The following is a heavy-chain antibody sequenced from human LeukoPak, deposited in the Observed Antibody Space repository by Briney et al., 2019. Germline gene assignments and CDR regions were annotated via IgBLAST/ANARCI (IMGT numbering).Heavy chain of an antibody. D-gene: IGHD6-19*01. CDR3: ARHHRQLLPPNWFDP. CDR1: GGSTSSSNYY. V-gene: IGHV4-39*01. J-gene: IGHJ5*02. CDR2: IYYSGNT. Sequence: SETLSLTCTVSGGSTSSSNYYWGWIRQPPGKGLEWIGSIYYSGNTYYNPSLKSRVTIFVDTSKNQFSLKLSSVTAADTAMYYCARHHRQLLPPNWFDPWGQGTLVTVSS.